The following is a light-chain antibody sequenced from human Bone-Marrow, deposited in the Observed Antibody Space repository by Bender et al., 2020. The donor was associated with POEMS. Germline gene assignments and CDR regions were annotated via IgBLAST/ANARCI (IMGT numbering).Light chain of an antibody. CDR2: SDN. J-gene: IGLJ3*02. Sequence: QSVLTQPPSASGTPGQRVTISCSGSNSNIGTNAVNWYQQFPGPAPQLLLYSDNQRPSGVPDRFYAFKSGTSASLAISGLQSEDEADYYGAAWDAGLGGGVFGGGTKLTVL. CDR3: AAWDAGLGGGV. V-gene: IGLV1-44*01. CDR1: NSNIGTNA.